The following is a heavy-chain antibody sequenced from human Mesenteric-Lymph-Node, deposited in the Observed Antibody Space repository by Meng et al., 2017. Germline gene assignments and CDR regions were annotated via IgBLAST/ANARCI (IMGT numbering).Heavy chain of an antibody. CDR3: AKLLVLYSSSWYFDY. D-gene: IGHD6-13*01. CDR1: GFTFSSYE. CDR2: ISSSGSTI. Sequence: GETLKISCAASGFTFSSYEMNWVRQAPGKGLEWVSYISSSGSTIYYADSVKGRFTISRDNAKNSLYLQMNSLRAEDTAVYYCAKLLVLYSSSWYFDYWGQGTLVTVSS. J-gene: IGHJ4*02. V-gene: IGHV3-48*03.